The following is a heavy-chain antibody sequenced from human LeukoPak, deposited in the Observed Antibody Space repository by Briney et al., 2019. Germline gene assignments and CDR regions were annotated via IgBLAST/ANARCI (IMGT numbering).Heavy chain of an antibody. D-gene: IGHD4-17*01. CDR1: GGSFSGYY. Sequence: SETLSLTCAVYGGSFSGYYWSWIRQPPGKGLEWIGEINHSGSTNYNPSLKSRVTISVDTSKNQFSLKLSSVTAADTAVYYCARVEATVTIFDYWGQGTLVTVSS. V-gene: IGHV4-34*01. CDR2: INHSGST. J-gene: IGHJ4*02. CDR3: ARVEATVTIFDY.